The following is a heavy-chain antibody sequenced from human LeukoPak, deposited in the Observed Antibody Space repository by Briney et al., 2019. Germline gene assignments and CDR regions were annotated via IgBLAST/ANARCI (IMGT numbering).Heavy chain of an antibody. Sequence: GGSLRLSCAASGFTFSSYSMNWVRQAPGKGLEWVSSISSSSSYIYYADSVKGRFTISRDNAKNSLYLQMNSLRAEDTAVYYCARDGGSSITMIVVAYYYGMDVWGQGTTVTVSS. CDR3: ARDGGSSITMIVVAYYYGMDV. CDR1: GFTFSSYS. J-gene: IGHJ6*02. V-gene: IGHV3-21*01. CDR2: ISSSSSYI. D-gene: IGHD3-22*01.